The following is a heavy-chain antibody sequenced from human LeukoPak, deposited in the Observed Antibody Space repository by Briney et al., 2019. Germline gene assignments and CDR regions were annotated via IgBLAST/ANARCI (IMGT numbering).Heavy chain of an antibody. CDR1: GFTVSDFY. J-gene: IGHJ4*02. V-gene: IGHV3-66*01. CDR2: IYNDGQT. Sequence: GGSLRLSCAASGFTVSDFYMSWVRLAPGKGLEWVSVIYNDGQTFHAESVKGRFTLSRDNSKNILCLQMNSLRAEDTAVYYCTRDPDGWGQGTLVTVSS. CDR3: TRDPDG.